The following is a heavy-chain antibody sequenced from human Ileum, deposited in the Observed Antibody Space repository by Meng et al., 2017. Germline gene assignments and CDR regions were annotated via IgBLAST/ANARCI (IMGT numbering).Heavy chain of an antibody. V-gene: IGHV1-2*06. D-gene: IGHD1-26*01. CDR2: INPNSGGT. Sequence: ASVKISCKASGYTFTGYYMHWVRQAPGQGLEWMGRINPNSGGTNYAQKFQGRVTMIRDTSISTAYMELSRMRSDDTAVYYCAVEVLELPSSRYFDYWGQGTLVTVSS. CDR3: AVEVLELPSSRYFDY. CDR1: GYTFTGYY. J-gene: IGHJ4*02.